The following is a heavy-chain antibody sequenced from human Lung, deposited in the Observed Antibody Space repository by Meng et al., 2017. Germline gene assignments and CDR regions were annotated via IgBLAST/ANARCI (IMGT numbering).Heavy chain of an antibody. CDR1: GGSISSSSYY. J-gene: IGHJ4*02. V-gene: IGHV4-39*01. D-gene: IGHD4/OR15-4a*01. Sequence: QLQLQESGPGLVKPSETLSLTCTVSGGSISSSSYYWGWIRQPPGKGLEWIGTIYYSGSTYYNPSLKSRVTISVDTSKNQFSLKLSSVGAADTAVYYCARHRVDYGYPNYWGQGTLVTVSS. CDR3: ARHRVDYGYPNY. CDR2: IYYSGST.